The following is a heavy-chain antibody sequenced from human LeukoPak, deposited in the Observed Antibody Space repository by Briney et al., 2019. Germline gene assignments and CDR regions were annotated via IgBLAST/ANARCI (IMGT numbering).Heavy chain of an antibody. D-gene: IGHD3-9*01. Sequence: GGSLRRSCAASGFTFSSYSMNWVRQAPGKGLEWVSSISSSSSYIYYADSVKGRFTISRDNAKNSLYLQMNSLRAEDTAVYYCARGGFYDILTGLDYWGQGTLVTVSS. CDR2: ISSSSSYI. CDR1: GFTFSSYS. J-gene: IGHJ4*02. V-gene: IGHV3-21*01. CDR3: ARGGFYDILTGLDY.